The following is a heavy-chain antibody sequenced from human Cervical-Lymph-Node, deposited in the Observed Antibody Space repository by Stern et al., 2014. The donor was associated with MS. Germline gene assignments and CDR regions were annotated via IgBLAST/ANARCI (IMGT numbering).Heavy chain of an antibody. CDR2: VYHTGSA. CDR3: ARDQGFQLMNS. J-gene: IGHJ4*02. CDR1: GASISNDNW. D-gene: IGHD2-2*01. V-gene: IGHV4-4*02. Sequence: VQLVESGPGLVRPSGTLSLTCAVSGASISNDNWWSWVRQPPGKGLEWIGEVYHTGSANYDPSLKSRVTISVDKSKTQFSLRLTSMTAADTAVYYCARDQGFQLMNSWGQGTLVIVSS.